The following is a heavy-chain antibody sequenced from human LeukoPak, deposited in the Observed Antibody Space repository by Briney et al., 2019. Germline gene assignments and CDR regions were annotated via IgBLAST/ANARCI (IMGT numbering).Heavy chain of an antibody. V-gene: IGHV3-74*01. CDR3: VSFYETY. J-gene: IGHJ4*02. D-gene: IGHD2/OR15-2a*01. CDR2: INSDGSWT. CDR1: GNYW. Sequence: GSLNLSCAASGNYWMHWVRQVPGKGLVWVSHINSDGSWTSYADSVKGRFTISKDKAKNTVYLQMNSLRAEDTAVYYCVSFYETYWGRGTLVTVSS.